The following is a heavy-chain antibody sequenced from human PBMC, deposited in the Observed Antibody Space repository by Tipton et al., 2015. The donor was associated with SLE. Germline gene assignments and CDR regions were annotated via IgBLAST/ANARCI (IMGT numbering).Heavy chain of an antibody. D-gene: IGHD6-19*01. CDR2: ISSSSSYI. J-gene: IGHJ4*02. CDR3: AGHFSGWPFYFDY. Sequence: SLRLSCAASGFTFSSYSMNWVRQAPGKGLEWVSSISSSSSYIYYADSVKGRFTISRDNAKNSLYLQMNSLRAEDTAVYYCAGHFSGWPFYFDYWGQGTLVTVSS. CDR1: GFTFSSYS. V-gene: IGHV3-21*01.